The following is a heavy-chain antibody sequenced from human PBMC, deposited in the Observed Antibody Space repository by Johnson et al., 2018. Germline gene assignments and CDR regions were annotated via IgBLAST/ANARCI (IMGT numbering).Heavy chain of an antibody. J-gene: IGHJ6*03. CDR1: GFTFDDYA. Sequence: VQSGRSLRLSCAASGFTFDDYAMHWVRQAPGKGLEWVSGISWNSGSLAYADSVKGRFTISRDNARNSLYLQKNSLRAEDTALYYCAKDTGDGDSRGYYYMDVWGKGTTVTVSS. D-gene: IGHD3-10*01. CDR3: AKDTGDGDSRGYYYMDV. V-gene: IGHV3-9*01. CDR2: ISWNSGSL.